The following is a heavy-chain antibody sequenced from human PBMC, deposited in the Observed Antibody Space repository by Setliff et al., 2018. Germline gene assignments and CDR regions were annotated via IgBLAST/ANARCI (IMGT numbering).Heavy chain of an antibody. J-gene: IGHJ6*03. CDR2: IYYSGST. Sequence: KASETLSLTCTVSGGSISSSSYYWGWIRQPPGKGLEWIGSIYYSGSTYYNPSLKSRVTISVNTSKNQFFLKLSSVTAADTAVYYCARAEYYYGSGSFHPYYMDVWGQGTTVTVSS. CDR3: ARAEYYYGSGSFHPYYMDV. D-gene: IGHD3-10*01. CDR1: GGSISSSSYY. V-gene: IGHV4-39*07.